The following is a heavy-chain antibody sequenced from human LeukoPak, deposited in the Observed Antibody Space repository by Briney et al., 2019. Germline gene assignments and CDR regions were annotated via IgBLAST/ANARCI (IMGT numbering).Heavy chain of an antibody. CDR3: ARTRRYSTSLNYYYDMDV. D-gene: IGHD6-6*01. Sequence: GGSLRLSCAASGFTFSTYWMSWVRQAPGKGLEWVANIKQDGSEKYYVDSVKGRFTISRDNTKNSLYLQMSSLRAEDTAVYYCARTRRYSTSLNYYYDMDVWGQGTTVTVSS. CDR1: GFTFSTYW. V-gene: IGHV3-7*01. J-gene: IGHJ6*02. CDR2: IKQDGSEK.